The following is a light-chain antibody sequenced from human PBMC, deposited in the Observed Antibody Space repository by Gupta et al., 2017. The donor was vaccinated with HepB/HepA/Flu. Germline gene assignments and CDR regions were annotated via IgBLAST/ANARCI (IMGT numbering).Light chain of an antibody. CDR1: QSVGTY. CDR3: QRRSDWPLFT. V-gene: IGKV3-11*01. J-gene: IGKJ3*01. Sequence: EIVLTQSPATLSLSPGERATLSCRATQSVGTYLAWYQHKPGQAPRLLIYDASNRDTGIPARFSGSGYGTYFTLTISIREPEDFAVYYCQRRSDWPLFTFGHGTTVDIK. CDR2: DAS.